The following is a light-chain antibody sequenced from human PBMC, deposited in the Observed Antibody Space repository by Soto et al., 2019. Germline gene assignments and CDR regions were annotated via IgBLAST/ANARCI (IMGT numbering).Light chain of an antibody. V-gene: IGKV3-11*01. Sequence: EIVLTQSPATLSLSPGARATLSCRASQSVSSYLAWYQQKPGQAPRLLIYDASNRATGIPARFSGSRSGTDFTLTISSLEPEDFAVYYCQQRSNWPPITFGQGTRLEIK. CDR3: QQRSNWPPIT. CDR2: DAS. J-gene: IGKJ5*01. CDR1: QSVSSY.